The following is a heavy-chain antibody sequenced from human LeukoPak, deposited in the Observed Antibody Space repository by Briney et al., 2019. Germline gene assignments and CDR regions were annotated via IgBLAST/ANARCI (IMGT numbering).Heavy chain of an antibody. D-gene: IGHD3-22*01. J-gene: IGHJ4*02. CDR1: GGSISSSSYY. CDR2: IYYSGST. CDR3: ARGQKKSGYYIDY. Sequence: TSETLSLTCTVSGGSISSSSYYWGWIRQPPGKGLEWIGSIYYSGSTYYNPSLKSRVTISVDTSKNQFSLKLSSVTAADTAVYYCARGQKKSGYYIDYWGQGTLVTVSS. V-gene: IGHV4-39*01.